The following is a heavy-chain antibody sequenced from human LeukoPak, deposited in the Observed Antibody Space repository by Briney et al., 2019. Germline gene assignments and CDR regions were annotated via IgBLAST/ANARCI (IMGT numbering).Heavy chain of an antibody. CDR1: GGSISSYY. CDR2: IYTSGST. J-gene: IGHJ3*02. V-gene: IGHV4-4*07. D-gene: IGHD3-22*01. Sequence: SETLSLTCTVSGGSISSYYWSWIRQPAGKGLEWIGRIYTSGSTNYNPSLKSRVTISVDTSKNQFSLKLSSVTAADTAVYYCASSKDSSGYSDAFDIWGQGTMVTVSS. CDR3: ASSKDSSGYSDAFDI.